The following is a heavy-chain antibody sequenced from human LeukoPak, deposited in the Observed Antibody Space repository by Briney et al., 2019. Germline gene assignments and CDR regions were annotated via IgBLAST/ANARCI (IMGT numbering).Heavy chain of an antibody. J-gene: IGHJ4*02. Sequence: SETLSLTCTVSGGSISGYYWSWIRQPPGKGLEWIGEINHSGSTNYNPSLKSRVTISVDTSKNQFSLKLSSVTAADTAVYYCARGYYGSGSYSLPFDYWGQGTLVTVSS. CDR2: INHSGST. D-gene: IGHD3-10*01. CDR3: ARGYYGSGSYSLPFDY. V-gene: IGHV4-34*01. CDR1: GGSISGYY.